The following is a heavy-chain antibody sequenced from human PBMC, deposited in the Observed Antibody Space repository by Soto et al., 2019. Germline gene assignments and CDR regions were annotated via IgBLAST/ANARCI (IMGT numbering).Heavy chain of an antibody. CDR3: TTGGSLGDNFDY. CDR1: GFTFSNAW. D-gene: IGHD3-16*01. Sequence: GGSLRLSCAASGFTFSNAWMSWVRQAPGKGLEWVGRIKSKTDGGTTDYAAPVQGRFTISRDDAKNTLYLQMNSLKTEDTAVYHCTTGGSLGDNFDYWGQGTLVNVS. V-gene: IGHV3-15*05. J-gene: IGHJ4*02. CDR2: IKSKTDGGTT.